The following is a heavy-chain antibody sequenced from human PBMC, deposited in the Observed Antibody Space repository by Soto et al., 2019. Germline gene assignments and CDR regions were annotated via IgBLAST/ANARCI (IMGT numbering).Heavy chain of an antibody. CDR3: ARAGGSSSGNYYYYYYMDV. CDR1: GYTFTSYA. D-gene: IGHD6-6*01. Sequence: ASVKVSCKASGYTFTSYAMHWVRQAPGQRLEWMGWINAGNGNTKYSQKFQGGVTITRDTSASTAYMELSSLRSEDTAVYYCARAGGSSSGNYYYYYYMDVWGKGTTVTVSS. V-gene: IGHV1-3*01. CDR2: INAGNGNT. J-gene: IGHJ6*03.